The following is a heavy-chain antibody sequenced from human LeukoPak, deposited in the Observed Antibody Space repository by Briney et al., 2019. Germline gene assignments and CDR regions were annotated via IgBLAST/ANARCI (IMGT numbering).Heavy chain of an antibody. CDR1: GFTFSSYS. CDR3: ARVGRGYYGMDV. CDR2: ISSSGSTI. D-gene: IGHD3/OR15-3a*01. Sequence: GGSLRLSCAASGFTFSSYSMNWVRQAPGKGLKWLSYISSSGSTIYYADSVKGRFTISRDNAKNSLYLQMNSLRAEDTAVYYCARVGRGYYGMDVWGQGTTVTVSS. J-gene: IGHJ6*02. V-gene: IGHV3-48*04.